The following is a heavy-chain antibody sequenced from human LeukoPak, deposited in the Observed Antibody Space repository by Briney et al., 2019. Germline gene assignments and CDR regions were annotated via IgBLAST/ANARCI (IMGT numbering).Heavy chain of an antibody. CDR1: EFTFSRYA. CDR2: INSRDGRT. J-gene: IGHJ3*01. D-gene: IGHD4-17*01. V-gene: IGHV3-23*01. CDR3: ARDPNGDYLGAFDF. Sequence: GGSLRLSCAAPEFTFSRYAMTWVRQAPGKGLEWVSSINSRDGRTSYADSVRGRFTVSRDNSKNTLYLQMNYLRVEDTAVYYCARDPNGDYLGAFDFWGQGTLVTVSS.